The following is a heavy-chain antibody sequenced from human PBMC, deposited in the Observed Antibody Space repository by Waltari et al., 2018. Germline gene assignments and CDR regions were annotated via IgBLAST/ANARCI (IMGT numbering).Heavy chain of an antibody. Sequence: QLQLQESGPGLVKPSATLSPTCTVSGGSISSSSYSWGWIRQPPGKGREWIGSIYYSGSTYYNPSLKSRVTISVDTSKNQFSLKLSSVTAADTAVYYCARDCSSTSCYEDGVIAPSGVWGQGTLVTVSS. CDR2: IYYSGST. V-gene: IGHV4-39*07. J-gene: IGHJ4*02. D-gene: IGHD2-2*01. CDR3: ARDCSSTSCYEDGVIAPSGV. CDR1: GGSISSSSYS.